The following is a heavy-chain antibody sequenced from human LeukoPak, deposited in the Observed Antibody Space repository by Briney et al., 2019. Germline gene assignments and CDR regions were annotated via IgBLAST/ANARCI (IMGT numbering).Heavy chain of an antibody. CDR1: GFTFDDYA. V-gene: IGHV3-9*01. D-gene: IGHD6-6*01. Sequence: GGSLRLSCAASGFTFDDYAMHWVRQAPGKGLEWVSGISWNSGSIGYADSVKGRFTISRDNAKNSLYLQMNSLRAEDTALYYCAKEMYSSSSDYYYYYMDVWGKGTTVTVSS. CDR3: AKEMYSSSSDYYYYYMDV. J-gene: IGHJ6*03. CDR2: ISWNSGSI.